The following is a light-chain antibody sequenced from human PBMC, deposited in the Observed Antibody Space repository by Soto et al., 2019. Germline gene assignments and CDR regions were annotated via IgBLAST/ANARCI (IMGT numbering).Light chain of an antibody. CDR2: AAS. CDR1: QGISSY. V-gene: IGKV1-9*01. Sequence: DIQLTQSPSFLSASVGDRVTITCRASQGISSYLAWYQQKPGKAPKLLIYAASTLQSGVPSRFSGSGSGTEFTLTISSLQPEDFATYYCQQLNSYLLTFGCGTKVEIK. J-gene: IGKJ4*01. CDR3: QQLNSYLLT.